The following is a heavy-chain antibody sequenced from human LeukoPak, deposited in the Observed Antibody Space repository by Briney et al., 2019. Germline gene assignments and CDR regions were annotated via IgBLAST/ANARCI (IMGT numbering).Heavy chain of an antibody. V-gene: IGHV3-30*03. CDR3: ARDHGSGWHDPFDY. D-gene: IGHD6-19*01. CDR1: GFTFSSYG. CDR2: ISYDGSNK. Sequence: GGSLRLSCAASGFTFSSYGMHWVRQAPGKGLEWVAVISYDGSNKYYADSVKGRFTISRDNSKNTLYLQMNSLRAEDTAVYYCARDHGSGWHDPFDYWGQGTLVTVSS. J-gene: IGHJ4*02.